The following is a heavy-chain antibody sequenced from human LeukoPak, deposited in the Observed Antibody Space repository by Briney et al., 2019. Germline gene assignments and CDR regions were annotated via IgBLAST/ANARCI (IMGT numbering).Heavy chain of an antibody. CDR1: GFTFSSYA. D-gene: IGHD6-25*01. V-gene: IGHV3-30-3*01. Sequence: GGSLRLSSAASGFTFSSYAMHWVRQAPGKGLEWVAVISYDGSNKYYADSVKGRFTISRDNSKNTLYLQMNSLRAEDTAVYYCAREAAYWGQGTLVTVSS. J-gene: IGHJ4*02. CDR2: ISYDGSNK. CDR3: AREAAY.